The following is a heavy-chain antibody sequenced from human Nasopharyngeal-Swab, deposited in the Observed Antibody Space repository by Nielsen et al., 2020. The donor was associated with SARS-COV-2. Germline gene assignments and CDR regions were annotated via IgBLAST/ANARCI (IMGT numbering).Heavy chain of an antibody. CDR2: IYHNGST. CDR3: ARGGYSSGWVVY. J-gene: IGHJ4*02. V-gene: IGHV4-38-2*02. D-gene: IGHD6-19*01. Sequence: SETLSLTCTVSGYSISSGYYWGWIRQPPGKGLEWIGSIYHNGSTYYNPSLKSRVTISVDTSKNQFSLKLSSVTAADTAVYYCARGGYSSGWVVYWGQGTLVTVSS. CDR1: GYSISSGYY.